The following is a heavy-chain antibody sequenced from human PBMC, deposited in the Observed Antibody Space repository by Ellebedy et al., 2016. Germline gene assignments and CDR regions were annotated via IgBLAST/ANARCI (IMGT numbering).Heavy chain of an antibody. D-gene: IGHD3-16*01. J-gene: IGHJ5*02. CDR3: ARGVGGTSLNWFDP. CDR2: LSSGGDRI. V-gene: IGHV3-23*01. CDR1: GFMFNSFF. Sequence: GGSLRLXXAASGFMFNSFFISWVLQAPGQGLEWVSTLSSGGDRIYLADSVRGRFTISRDNSQDTLYLHMRSLRAEDTAVYYCARGVGGTSLNWFDPWGQGTLVTVSS.